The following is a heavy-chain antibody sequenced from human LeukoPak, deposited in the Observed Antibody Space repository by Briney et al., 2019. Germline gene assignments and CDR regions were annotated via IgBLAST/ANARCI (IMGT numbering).Heavy chain of an antibody. J-gene: IGHJ4*02. V-gene: IGHV3-74*01. CDR3: VRDVWGDRDSFFDY. Sequence: GGSLRLSCAVSGFTFSSYWMHWVRQAPGKGLVWVSRINTDGRSTSYVDSVKGRFTMSRDNAKNTLYLQMNSLRAEDTAVYYCVRDVWGDRDSFFDYWGQGTLVTVSS. CDR1: GFTFSSYW. D-gene: IGHD2-21*01. CDR2: INTDGRST.